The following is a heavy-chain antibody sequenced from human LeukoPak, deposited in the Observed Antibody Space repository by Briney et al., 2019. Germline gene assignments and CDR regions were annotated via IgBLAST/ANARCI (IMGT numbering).Heavy chain of an antibody. CDR2: IRGSGGST. CDR1: GLTFSSYA. CDR3: AKTGSSDWYNDY. D-gene: IGHD6-19*01. Sequence: GGSLRLSCAASGLTFSSYAMSWVRQAPGKGLEWVSGIRGSGGSTYYADSVKGRFTLSGDNSKNTLYLQMNSLRAEDTAVYYCAKTGSSDWYNDYWGQGTLITVSS. J-gene: IGHJ4*02. V-gene: IGHV3-23*01.